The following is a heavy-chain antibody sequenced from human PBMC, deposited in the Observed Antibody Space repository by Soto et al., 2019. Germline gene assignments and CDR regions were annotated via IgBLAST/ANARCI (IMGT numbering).Heavy chain of an antibody. CDR2: VSPLFDTA. J-gene: IGHJ6*01. CDR1: GGIFTNNA. Sequence: QVQVVQSGAEVKKPGSSVKVSCKVSGGIFTNNAISWVRQAPGQGLEWLGGVSPLFDTAYYGQIFRGRLRFSTAGARTVSFLDLGGVPSASTPVFFCAPGGKNVVTNFFHGLAFRGQG. V-gene: IGHV1-69*01. D-gene: IGHD3-22*01. CDR3: APGGKNVVTNFFHGLAF.